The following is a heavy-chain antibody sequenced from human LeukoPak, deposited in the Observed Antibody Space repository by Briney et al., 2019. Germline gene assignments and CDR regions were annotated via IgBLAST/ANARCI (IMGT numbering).Heavy chain of an antibody. J-gene: IGHJ5*02. CDR1: GYTFTGYY. Sequence: ASVKVSCKASGYTFTGYYMHWVRQAPGQGREWMGWINPNSGGTNYAQKFQGRVTMTRDTSISTAYMELSRLRSDDTAVYYCARTRASGYSYNWFDPWGQGTLVTVSS. D-gene: IGHD3-3*01. CDR2: INPNSGGT. CDR3: ARTRASGYSYNWFDP. V-gene: IGHV1-2*02.